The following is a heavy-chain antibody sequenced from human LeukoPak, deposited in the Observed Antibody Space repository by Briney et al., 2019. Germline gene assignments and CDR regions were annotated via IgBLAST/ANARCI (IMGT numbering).Heavy chain of an antibody. CDR3: ARRYYDSSGYTYYFDY. Sequence: GGSLRLSCAASAFTVSSNYMSWVRQAPGKGLEWVSVIYSGGSTYYADSVKGRFTISRHNSKNTLYLQMNSLRAEDTAVYYCARRYYDSSGYTYYFDYGGQGTLVTVSP. CDR2: IYSGGST. V-gene: IGHV3-53*04. D-gene: IGHD3-22*01. J-gene: IGHJ4*02. CDR1: AFTVSSNY.